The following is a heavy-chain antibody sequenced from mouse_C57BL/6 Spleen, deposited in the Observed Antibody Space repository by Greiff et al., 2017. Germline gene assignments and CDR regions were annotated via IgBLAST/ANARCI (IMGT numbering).Heavy chain of an antibody. Sequence: EVQVVESGGGLVKPGGSLKLSCAASGFTFSDYGMHWVRQAPEKGLEWVAYISSGSSTIYYADTVKGRFTISRDNAKNILFLQMTSLRSEDTAMYYCARPGYYGSAYYFDYWGQGTTLTVSS. D-gene: IGHD1-1*01. CDR3: ARPGYYGSAYYFDY. J-gene: IGHJ2*01. CDR2: ISSGSSTI. CDR1: GFTFSDYG. V-gene: IGHV5-17*01.